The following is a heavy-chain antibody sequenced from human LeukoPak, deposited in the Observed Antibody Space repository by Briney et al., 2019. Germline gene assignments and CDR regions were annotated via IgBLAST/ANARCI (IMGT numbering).Heavy chain of an antibody. J-gene: IGHJ5*02. CDR2: ISGSGGSA. CDR3: ARAGSGAFGELGLGP. V-gene: IGHV3-23*01. D-gene: IGHD3-10*01. Sequence: GALRLSCAASGFTFSSYGMSWVRQAPGKGLEWVSAISGSGGSAYYADSVKGRFTISRDNSKSTLYLQMNSLRAEDTAVYYCARAGSGAFGELGLGPWGQGTLVTVSS. CDR1: GFTFSSYG.